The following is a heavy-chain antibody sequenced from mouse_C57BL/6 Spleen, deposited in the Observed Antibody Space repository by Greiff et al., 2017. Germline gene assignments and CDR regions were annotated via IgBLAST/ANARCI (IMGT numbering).Heavy chain of an antibody. D-gene: IGHD1-1*01. Sequence: VQLQQSGAELVRPGPSVKMSCKASGYTFTNYWIGWAKQRPGHGLEWIGDIYPGGGYTNYNEKFKGKATLTADKSSSTAYMQFSSLTSEDSAIYYCARGGDYYGSSYGYWYVDVWGTGTTVTVSS. J-gene: IGHJ1*03. CDR3: ARGGDYYGSSYGYWYVDV. CDR2: IYPGGGYT. V-gene: IGHV1-63*01. CDR1: GYTFTNYW.